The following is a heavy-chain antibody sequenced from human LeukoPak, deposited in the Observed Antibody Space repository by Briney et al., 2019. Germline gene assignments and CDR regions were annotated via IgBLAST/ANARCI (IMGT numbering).Heavy chain of an antibody. CDR2: IYHNGST. CDR3: ARDRDSSGYYLYPDAFDV. D-gene: IGHD3-22*01. V-gene: IGHV4-38-2*01. Sequence: SETLSLTCDVSGYSISSGYYWGWIRQPPGKGLEWIGSIYHNGSTYYNPSLKSRVTISVDKSKNQFSLKLSSVTAADTAVYYCARDRDSSGYYLYPDAFDVWGQGTMVTVSS. CDR1: GYSISSGYY. J-gene: IGHJ3*01.